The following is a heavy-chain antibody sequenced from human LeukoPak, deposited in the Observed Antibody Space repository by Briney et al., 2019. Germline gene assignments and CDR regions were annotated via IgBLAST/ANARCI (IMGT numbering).Heavy chain of an antibody. Sequence: SVKVSCKASGGTFSSYAISWVRQAPGQGLEWMGRIIPILGIANYAQKFQGRVTITANKSTSTAYMELSSLRSEDTAVYYCASYDSSGWYYYWGQGTLVTVSS. CDR1: GGTFSSYA. D-gene: IGHD6-19*01. V-gene: IGHV1-69*04. J-gene: IGHJ4*02. CDR2: IIPILGIA. CDR3: ASYDSSGWYYY.